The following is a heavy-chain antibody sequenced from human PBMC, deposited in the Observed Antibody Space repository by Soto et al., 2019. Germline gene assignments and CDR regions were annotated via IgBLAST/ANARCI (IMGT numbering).Heavy chain of an antibody. Sequence: ASVKVSCKASGYTFTGYYMHWVRQAPGQGLEWMGWINPNSGGTNYAQKFQGRVTMTRDTSISTAYMELSRLRSDDTAVYYCARDVDTAMVSWFDPWGQGTLATVSS. V-gene: IGHV1-2*02. CDR1: GYTFTGYY. CDR2: INPNSGGT. J-gene: IGHJ5*02. CDR3: ARDVDTAMVSWFDP. D-gene: IGHD5-18*01.